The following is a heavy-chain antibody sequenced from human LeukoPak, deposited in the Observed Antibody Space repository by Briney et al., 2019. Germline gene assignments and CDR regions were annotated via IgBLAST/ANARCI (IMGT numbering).Heavy chain of an antibody. V-gene: IGHV1-18*01. D-gene: IGHD3-22*01. Sequence: GASVKVSCKASGYTFTSYGISWVRQAPGQGLEWMGWISDYNGNTNYAQKLQGRVTMTTDTSTSTAYMELRSLRSEDTAVYYCAGTTYYYDSSGYFDYWGQGTLVTVSS. CDR1: GYTFTSYG. CDR2: ISDYNGNT. J-gene: IGHJ4*02. CDR3: AGTTYYYDSSGYFDY.